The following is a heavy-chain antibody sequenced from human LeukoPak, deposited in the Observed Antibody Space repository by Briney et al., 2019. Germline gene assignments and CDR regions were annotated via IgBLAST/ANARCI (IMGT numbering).Heavy chain of an antibody. V-gene: IGHV3-30*04. CDR3: AKEGEELLWFGELRD. CDR2: ISYDGSNK. J-gene: IGHJ4*02. CDR1: GFTFSSYA. D-gene: IGHD3-10*01. Sequence: RSGGSLRLSCAASGFTFSSYAMHWVRQAPGKGLEWVAVISYDGSNKYYADSVKGRFTISRDNSKNTLYLQMNSLRAEDTAVYYCAKEGEELLWFGELRDWGQGTLVTVSS.